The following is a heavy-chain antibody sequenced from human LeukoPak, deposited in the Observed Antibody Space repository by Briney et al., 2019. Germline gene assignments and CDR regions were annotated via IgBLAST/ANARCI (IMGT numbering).Heavy chain of an antibody. J-gene: IGHJ4*02. V-gene: IGHV1-2*02. CDR3: ARSWRFCSGDSCYPIDY. Sequence: AASVKVSCKASGYTFTGYYMHWVRQAPGQGLEWMGWINPNSGGTNYAQKFRGRVTMTRDTSISTAYMELSRLRSDDTAVYYCARSWRFCSGDSCYPIDYWGQGTLVTVSS. CDR2: INPNSGGT. CDR1: GYTFTGYY. D-gene: IGHD2-15*01.